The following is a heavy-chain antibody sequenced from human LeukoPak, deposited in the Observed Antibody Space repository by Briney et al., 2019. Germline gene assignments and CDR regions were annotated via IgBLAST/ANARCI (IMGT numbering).Heavy chain of an antibody. CDR1: GYTFTGYY. V-gene: IGHV1-2*02. CDR2: INPNSGGT. J-gene: IGHJ5*02. D-gene: IGHD3-3*01. Sequence: ASVKVSCKTSGYTFTGYYMHWVRQAPGQGLEWMGWINPNSGGTNYAQKFQGRVTMTRDTSISTAYMELSRLRSDDTAVYYCARDIGDFSGDWFDPWGQGTLVTVSS. CDR3: ARDIGDFSGDWFDP.